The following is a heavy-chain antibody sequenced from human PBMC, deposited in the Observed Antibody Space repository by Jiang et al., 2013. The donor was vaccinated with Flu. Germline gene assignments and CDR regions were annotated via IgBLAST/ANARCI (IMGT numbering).Heavy chain of an antibody. CDR3: ARGNGYTYFDY. J-gene: IGHJ4*02. CDR2: FYNSGRT. V-gene: IGHV4-59*01. Sequence: KPSETLSLTCTVSGGSITSNYWSWIRQAPGKGLEWIGYFYNSGRTNYNPSLKSRVTISVDTSKNQFSLKLNSVTAADTAVYYCARGNGYTYFDYWGQGTLVTVSS. D-gene: IGHD5-24*01. CDR1: GGSITSNY.